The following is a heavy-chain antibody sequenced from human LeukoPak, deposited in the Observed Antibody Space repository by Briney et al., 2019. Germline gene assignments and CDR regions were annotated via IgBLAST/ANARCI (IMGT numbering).Heavy chain of an antibody. V-gene: IGHV3-33*01. J-gene: IGHJ3*02. CDR1: GFTFSNYA. CDR3: ARGNSDAFDI. Sequence: GRTLRLSCAASGFTFSNYAMHWVRQAPGKGQEWMAIIWYDGSYKYYADSVKGRFTISRDNSKNTLYLQVNSLTAEDTAVYYCARGNSDAFDIWGHGTMVTVSS. D-gene: IGHD4-23*01. CDR2: IWYDGSYK.